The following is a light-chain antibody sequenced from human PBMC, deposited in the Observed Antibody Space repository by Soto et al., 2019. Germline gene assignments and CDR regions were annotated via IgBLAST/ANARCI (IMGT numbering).Light chain of an antibody. Sequence: DIQMTQSPSSLSASVGDRVTITCRASQGISTYLAWYQQKPAKVPKLLIYAASTLQSGVPSRFSGSGSGTDFTLTISSLQPEDVATYYCQKYNSAPQVLTFGQGTKVEIK. CDR2: AAS. V-gene: IGKV1-27*01. CDR1: QGISTY. J-gene: IGKJ1*01. CDR3: QKYNSAPQVLT.